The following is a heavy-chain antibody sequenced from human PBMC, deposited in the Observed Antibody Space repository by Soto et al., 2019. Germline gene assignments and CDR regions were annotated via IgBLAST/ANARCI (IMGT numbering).Heavy chain of an antibody. D-gene: IGHD1-26*01. J-gene: IGHJ4*02. Sequence: QLQLQESGPGLVKSSETLSLTCTVSGGSIRSSSYYWAWIRQPPGKGLEYIGSVYYSGSAYYNPSLKSRVTIAVDTSKSQFSLKLTSVTAADTAFYYCARRALKPSGSYPFDYWGQGTLVTVSS. CDR2: VYYSGSA. V-gene: IGHV4-39*01. CDR3: ARRALKPSGSYPFDY. CDR1: GGSIRSSSYY.